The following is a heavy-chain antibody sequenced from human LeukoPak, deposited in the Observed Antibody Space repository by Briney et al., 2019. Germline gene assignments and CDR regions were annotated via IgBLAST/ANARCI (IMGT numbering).Heavy chain of an antibody. V-gene: IGHV3-7*01. J-gene: IGHJ6*02. CDR1: GFTFSSYW. D-gene: IGHD5-12*01. CDR3: ARDGSGYPSYGMDV. Sequence: GGSLRLSCAASGFTFSSYWMTWVRQAPGKGLEWVANMKQDGSEKYYVDSVKGRFTISRDNAKNSLYLQMISLRAEDTAVYYCARDGSGYPSYGMDVWGQGTTVTVSS. CDR2: MKQDGSEK.